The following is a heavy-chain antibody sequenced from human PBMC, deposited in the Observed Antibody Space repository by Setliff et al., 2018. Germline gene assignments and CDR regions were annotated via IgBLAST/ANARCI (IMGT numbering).Heavy chain of an antibody. V-gene: IGHV3-23*01. J-gene: IGHJ4*02. CDR1: GFTFSKYA. Sequence: GESLRLSCVASGFTFSKYAVTWVRQAPGKGLEWVSAITGSGGNIYYADSVRGRFTISRDNSKNTLYLQMNSLRAEDTAVYYCAKDPAAKSGWLYYFDYWGQGTLVTVSS. CDR2: ITGSGGNI. CDR3: AKDPAAKSGWLYYFDY. D-gene: IGHD6-19*01.